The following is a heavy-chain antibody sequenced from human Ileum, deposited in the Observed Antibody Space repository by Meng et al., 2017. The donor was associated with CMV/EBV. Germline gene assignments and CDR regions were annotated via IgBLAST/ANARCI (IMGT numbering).Heavy chain of an antibody. J-gene: IGHJ3*02. CDR1: GFTFNTYE. D-gene: IGHD1-14*01. V-gene: IGHV3-21*01. CDR3: ARYNAGVTSSPINALDI. Sequence: GESLKISCSASGFTFNTYEMNWVRQAPGKGLEWVASISSSSSFISYADSMKGRFTVSRDNAKNSLYLQMSSLRAEDTAVYYCARYNAGVTSSPINALDIWGQGKRVNVAS. CDR2: ISSSSSFI.